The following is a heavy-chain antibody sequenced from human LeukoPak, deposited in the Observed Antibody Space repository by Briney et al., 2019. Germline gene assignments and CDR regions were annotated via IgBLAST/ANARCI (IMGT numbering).Heavy chain of an antibody. CDR2: IYYSGST. V-gene: IGHV4-59*01. Sequence: PSETLSLTCTVSGGSISSYYWSWIRQPPGKGLEWIGYIYYSGSTNYNPSLKSRVTISVDTSKNQFSLKLSSVTAADTAVYYRARVGSTGTTTDYYDYWGQGILVTVSS. J-gene: IGHJ4*02. CDR1: GGSISSYY. D-gene: IGHD1-7*01. CDR3: ARVGSTGTTTDYYDY.